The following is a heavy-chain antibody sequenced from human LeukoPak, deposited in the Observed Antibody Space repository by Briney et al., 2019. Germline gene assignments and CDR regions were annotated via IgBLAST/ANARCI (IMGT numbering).Heavy chain of an antibody. Sequence: SETLSLTCTVSGGSINSHYGSWIRQPPGKGLERIGYIYNTGSTNYNPSLKSRATISVDTSKNQSSLKLNSVTAADTAMYYCARGLYSSGWYVWFDPWAREPWSPSPQ. J-gene: IGHJ5*02. D-gene: IGHD6-19*01. CDR3: ARGLYSSGWYVWFDP. CDR2: IYNTGST. V-gene: IGHV4-59*11. CDR1: GGSINSHY.